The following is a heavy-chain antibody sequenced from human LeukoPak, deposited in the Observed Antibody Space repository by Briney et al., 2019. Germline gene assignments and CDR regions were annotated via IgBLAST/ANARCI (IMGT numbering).Heavy chain of an antibody. J-gene: IGHJ6*02. CDR1: GGSISSGGYS. D-gene: IGHD4-11*01. CDR3: ARDGSNWSNDYYHGVDV. V-gene: IGHV4-30-2*01. CDR2: IYHSGST. Sequence: SETLSLTCAVSGGSISSGGYSWSWIRQPPGKGLEWIGYIYHSGSTYYNPSLKSRATISVDRSKNQFSLKLSSVTAADTAVYYCARDGSNWSNDYYHGVDVWGQGTTVTVSS.